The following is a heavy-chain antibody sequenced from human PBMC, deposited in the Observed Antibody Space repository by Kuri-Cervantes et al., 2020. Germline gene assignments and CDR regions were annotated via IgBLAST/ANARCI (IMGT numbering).Heavy chain of an antibody. J-gene: IGHJ4*02. V-gene: IGHV3-48*04. D-gene: IGHD3-16*01. CDR3: ATQTNTRASYFRSFDY. CDR1: GFTFNDSA. CDR2: ISRNSSTR. Sequence: GESRKSSCAASGFTFNDSAMHWVRQASGKGLEWVSYISRNSSTRYYADSVKGRFTISRGNSRNTLYLQINSLRADDTALYYCATQTNTRASYFRSFDYWDQGTLVTVSS.